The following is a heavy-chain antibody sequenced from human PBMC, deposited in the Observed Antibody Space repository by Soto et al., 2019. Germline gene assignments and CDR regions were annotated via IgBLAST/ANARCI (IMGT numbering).Heavy chain of an antibody. D-gene: IGHD5-18*01. CDR2: ILYDASDK. CDR3: VKERYGQLWLEDYGMDV. V-gene: IGHV3-30*18. CDR1: AFTFSSYR. Sequence: QVQLVESGGGVVQPGRSLRLSCAASAFTFSSYRIHWVRQAPGKGLDWVAVILYDASDKYYADSVKGRFTISRDNSKNTLYLQMNSLRAEDTAVYYCVKERYGQLWLEDYGMDVWGQGTTVTVSS. J-gene: IGHJ6*02.